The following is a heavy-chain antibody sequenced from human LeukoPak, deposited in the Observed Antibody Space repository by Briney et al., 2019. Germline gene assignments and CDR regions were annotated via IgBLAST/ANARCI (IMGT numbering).Heavy chain of an antibody. Sequence: GGSLRLSCAASGFTFSSYRMTWVRQAPGKGLEWVSSISSSSSYIYYADSVKGRFTISRDNAKNSLYLQMNSLRAEDTAVYYCARDRYYGSGSYSLMGTYHPLIDYWGQGTLVTVSS. D-gene: IGHD3-10*01. CDR1: GFTFSSYR. J-gene: IGHJ4*02. CDR2: ISSSSSYI. V-gene: IGHV3-21*01. CDR3: ARDRYYGSGSYSLMGTYHPLIDY.